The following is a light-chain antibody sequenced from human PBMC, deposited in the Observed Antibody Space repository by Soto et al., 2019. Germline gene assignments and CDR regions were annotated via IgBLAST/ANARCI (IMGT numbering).Light chain of an antibody. Sequence: EIVLTQSPGTLSLSPGERATLSCRASQSVSSSYLAWYQQKPGQAPRLLIYVASSRATGIPDRFSGSGSGTDFTLTISRLEPEDFAVYYCQQYGSPKTFGQGTKVDIK. CDR3: QQYGSPKT. CDR2: VAS. J-gene: IGKJ1*01. V-gene: IGKV3-20*01. CDR1: QSVSSSY.